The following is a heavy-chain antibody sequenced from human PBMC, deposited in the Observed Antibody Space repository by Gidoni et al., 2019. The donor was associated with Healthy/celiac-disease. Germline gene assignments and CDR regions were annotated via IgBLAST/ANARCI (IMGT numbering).Heavy chain of an antibody. J-gene: IGHJ4*02. D-gene: IGHD6-13*01. CDR3: ARDRGIAAAGDRMDY. V-gene: IGHV3-33*01. CDR1: GFTFSSYG. Sequence: QVQLVESGGGVGQPGRSSRRLSCAASGFTFSSYGMHWVRQAPGKGLEWVAVIWYDGSNKYYADSVKGRFTISRDNSKNTLYLQMNSLRAEDTAVYYCARDRGIAAAGDRMDYWGQGTLVTVSS. CDR2: IWYDGSNK.